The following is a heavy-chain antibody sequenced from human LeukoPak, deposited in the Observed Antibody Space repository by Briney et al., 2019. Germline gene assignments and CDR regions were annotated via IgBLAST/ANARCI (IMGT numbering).Heavy chain of an antibody. Sequence: ASVKVSCNASVGIFSSYSVSCVRQAPGQGLVCMDGLLPIFGTANYAQKCKDRVTITADECTSTAYMALSSLRSEDTAVYYCARDGRPVVVPAAIVAGMHWFDPWGQGTLVTVSS. J-gene: IGHJ5*02. V-gene: IGHV1-69*13. CDR3: ARDGRPVVVPAAIVAGMHWFDP. D-gene: IGHD2-2*01. CDR1: VGIFSSYS. CDR2: LLPIFGTA.